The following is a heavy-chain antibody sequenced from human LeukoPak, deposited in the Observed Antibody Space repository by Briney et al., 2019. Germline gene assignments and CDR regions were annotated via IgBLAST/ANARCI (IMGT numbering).Heavy chain of an antibody. D-gene: IGHD2-2*01. Sequence: GASVKVSCKASGYTFTSYGISWVRQAPGQGLEWMGWISAYNGNTNYAQKLQGRVTMTTDTSTSTAYMELRSLRSDDTAVYYCARDGTPYAQGSVVVPSSWGQGTLVTVSS. CDR3: ARDGTPYAQGSVVVPSS. V-gene: IGHV1-18*01. CDR2: ISAYNGNT. CDR1: GYTFTSYG. J-gene: IGHJ4*02.